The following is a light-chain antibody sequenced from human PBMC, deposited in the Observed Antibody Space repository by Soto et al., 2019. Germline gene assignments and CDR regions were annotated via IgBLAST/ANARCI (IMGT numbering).Light chain of an antibody. CDR3: QQYGRSPPWT. Sequence: EIVLTQSPGTLSLSPGERTTLSCRTSETDPTNYLAWYQQKPGQSPRLLIYFASTRATGIPDRFSGSGSGTDFTLTIDRLEPEDFAVYFCQQYGRSPPWTFGQGTKVEIK. CDR2: FAS. CDR1: ETDPTNY. V-gene: IGKV3-20*01. J-gene: IGKJ1*01.